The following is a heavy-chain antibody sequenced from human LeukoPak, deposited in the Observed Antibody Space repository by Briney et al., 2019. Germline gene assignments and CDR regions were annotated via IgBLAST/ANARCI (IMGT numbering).Heavy chain of an antibody. CDR2: ISWNSGII. D-gene: IGHD6-19*01. CDR1: GFTFDDYA. Sequence: GGSLRLSCAASGFTFDDYAMHWVRQGPGKGLEWVSAISWNSGIIGYADSVKGRFTISRDNAKNSLYLQMNSLRAEDTAVYYCAKIEWLVQTPFDYWGQGTLVAVSS. CDR3: AKIEWLVQTPFDY. V-gene: IGHV3-9*01. J-gene: IGHJ4*02.